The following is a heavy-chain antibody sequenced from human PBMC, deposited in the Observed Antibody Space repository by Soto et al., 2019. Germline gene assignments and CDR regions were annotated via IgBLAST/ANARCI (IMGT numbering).Heavy chain of an antibody. V-gene: IGHV3-7*04. CDR3: ARGAGYCGGDCYRYGYYYYGMDV. CDR1: GFTFSSYW. Sequence: EVRLVESGGGLVQPGGSLRLSCAASGFTFSSYWMSWVRQAPGKGLEWVANIKQDGSEKYYVDSVKGRFTISRDNAKNSLYLQMNSLRAEDTAVYYCARGAGYCGGDCYRYGYYYYGMDVWGQGTTVTVSS. J-gene: IGHJ6*02. CDR2: IKQDGSEK. D-gene: IGHD2-21*02.